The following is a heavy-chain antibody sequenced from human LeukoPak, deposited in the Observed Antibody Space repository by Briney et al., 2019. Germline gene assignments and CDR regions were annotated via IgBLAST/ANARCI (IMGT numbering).Heavy chain of an antibody. V-gene: IGHV5-51*01. D-gene: IGHD4-17*01. CDR1: GYSFTSYW. CDR3: ARHLLHYGDHDSYYYGMDV. J-gene: IGHJ6*02. CDR2: IYPGDSDT. Sequence: GESLKISCKGSGYSFTSYWIGWVRQMPGKGLEWMGIIYPGDSDTRYSPSFQGQVTISADKSISTAYLQWSSLKASDTAMYYCARHLLHYGDHDSYYYGMDVWGQGTTVTVSS.